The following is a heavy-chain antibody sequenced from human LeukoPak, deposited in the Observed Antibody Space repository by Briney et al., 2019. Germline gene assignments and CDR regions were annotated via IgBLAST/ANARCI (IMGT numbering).Heavy chain of an antibody. CDR2: IRFYGRDK. D-gene: IGHD5-18*01. J-gene: IGHJ4*02. CDR1: GFIFSSYR. CDR3: ATGDKPVIAMVYFDY. Sequence: GWSLRLSCVASGFIFSSYRMHGVRQAPGKGLDGVAFIRFYGRDKYYADAVKGRFTISRDNSKNTTYLQMNSLRAEDTAVYYCATGDKPVIAMVYFDYWGQGSLVTVSS. V-gene: IGHV3-30*02.